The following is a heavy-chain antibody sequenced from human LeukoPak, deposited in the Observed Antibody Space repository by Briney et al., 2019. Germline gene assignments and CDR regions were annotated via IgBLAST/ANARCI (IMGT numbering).Heavy chain of an antibody. J-gene: IGHJ5*02. CDR2: IYYSGST. D-gene: IGHD3-22*01. CDR3: ARGKNYYDSSGYYFWFDP. V-gene: IGHV4-59*08. CDR1: GGSISSYY. Sequence: PSETLSLTCTVSGGSISSYYWSWIRQPPGKGLEWIGYIYYSGSTNYSPSLKSRVTISVDTSKNQFSLKLSSVTAADTAVYYCARGKNYYDSSGYYFWFDPWGQGTLVTVSS.